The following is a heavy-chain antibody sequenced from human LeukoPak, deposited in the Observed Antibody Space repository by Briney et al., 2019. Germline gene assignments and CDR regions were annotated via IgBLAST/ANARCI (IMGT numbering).Heavy chain of an antibody. CDR3: ARDRYYYDSSGYYSHFDY. CDR2: ISAYNGNT. CDR1: GYTFTSYG. Sequence: ASVTVSCKASGYTFTSYGISWVRQAPGQGLEWMGWISAYNGNTNYAQKLQGSVTMTTDTSTSTAYMELRSLRSDDTAVYYCARDRYYYDSSGYYSHFDYWGQGTLVTVSS. D-gene: IGHD3-22*01. J-gene: IGHJ4*02. V-gene: IGHV1-18*01.